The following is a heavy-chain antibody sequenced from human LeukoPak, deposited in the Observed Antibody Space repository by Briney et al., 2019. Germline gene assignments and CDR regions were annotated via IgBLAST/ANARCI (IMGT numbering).Heavy chain of an antibody. CDR2: IYYSGST. J-gene: IGHJ3*02. CDR3: AIDGSHSSSWYWAFDI. Sequence: SETLSLTCTVSGGSISSYYWSWIRQPPGKGLEWIGYIYYSGSTNYNPSLKSRVTISVDTSKNQFSLKLSSVTAADTAVYYCAIDGSHSSSWYWAFDIWGQGTMVTVSS. D-gene: IGHD6-13*01. CDR1: GGSISSYY. V-gene: IGHV4-59*01.